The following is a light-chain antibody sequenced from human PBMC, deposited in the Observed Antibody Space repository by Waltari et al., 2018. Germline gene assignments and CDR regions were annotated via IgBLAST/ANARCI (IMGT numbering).Light chain of an antibody. CDR1: SSDVGTYTL. CDR3: CSYAGSAISV. V-gene: IGLV2-23*02. CDR2: DVN. J-gene: IGLJ3*02. Sequence: QSALTQTATVSGSPGQSLTISCPGTSSDVGTYTLVPWYQQHPGKAPTLIIYDVNKRPSGVSNRFSGSKSGNTASLTISGLQAADEADYYCCSYAGSAISVFGGGTKVTVL.